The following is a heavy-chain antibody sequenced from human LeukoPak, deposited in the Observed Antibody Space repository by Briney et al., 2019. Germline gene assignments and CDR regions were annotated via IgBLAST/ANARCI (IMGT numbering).Heavy chain of an antibody. D-gene: IGHD6-19*01. J-gene: IGHJ4*02. CDR2: IIPIFGTA. CDR3: ASGRTSSGWLFDY. V-gene: IGHV1-69*13. CDR1: GGTFSSYA. Sequence: SVKVSCKASGGTFSSYAISWVRQAPGQGLEWMGGIIPIFGTANYAQKFQGRVTTTADESTSTAYMELSSLRSEDTAVYYCASGRTSSGWLFDYWGQGTLVTVSS.